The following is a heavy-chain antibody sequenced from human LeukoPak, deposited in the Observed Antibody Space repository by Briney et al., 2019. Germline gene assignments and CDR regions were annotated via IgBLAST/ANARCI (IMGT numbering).Heavy chain of an antibody. V-gene: IGHV3-30-3*01. J-gene: IGHJ4*02. Sequence: PGRSLRLSCAASGFTFSSYAMHWVRQAPGKGLEWVAVISYDGSNKYYADSVKGRFTISRDNSENTLYLQMNSLRAEDTAVYYCARDPSAVRGVIEYYFDYWGQGTLVTVSS. CDR1: GFTFSSYA. CDR2: ISYDGSNK. D-gene: IGHD3-10*01. CDR3: ARDPSAVRGVIEYYFDY.